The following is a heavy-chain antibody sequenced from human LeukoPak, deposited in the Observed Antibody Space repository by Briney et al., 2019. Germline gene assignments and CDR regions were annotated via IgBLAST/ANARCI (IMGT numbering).Heavy chain of an antibody. D-gene: IGHD3-9*01. CDR2: ISSSSSYI. CDR1: GFTFSSYS. V-gene: IGHV3-21*01. J-gene: IGHJ5*02. CDR3: ARGLSGYDIFNWFDP. Sequence: GGSLRLSCAASGFTFSSYSMNWVRQAPGKGLERVSSISSSSSYIYYADSVKGRFTISRDNAKNSLYLQMNSLRAEDTAVYYCARGLSGYDIFNWFDPWGQGTLVTVSS.